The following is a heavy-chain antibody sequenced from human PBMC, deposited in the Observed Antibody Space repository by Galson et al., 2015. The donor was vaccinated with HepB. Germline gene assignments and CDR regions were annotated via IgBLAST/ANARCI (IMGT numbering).Heavy chain of an antibody. CDR2: IDWDDDK. CDR3: ARSTPSELEPPFLVDY. Sequence: PALVKPTQTLTLTCTFSGFSLSTSGMCVSWIRQPPGKALEWLALIDWDDDKYYSTSLKTRLTISKDTSKNQVVLTMTNMDPVDTATYYCARSTPSELEPPFLVDYWGQGTLVTVSS. V-gene: IGHV2-70*01. J-gene: IGHJ4*02. CDR1: GFSLSTSGMC. D-gene: IGHD1-1*01.